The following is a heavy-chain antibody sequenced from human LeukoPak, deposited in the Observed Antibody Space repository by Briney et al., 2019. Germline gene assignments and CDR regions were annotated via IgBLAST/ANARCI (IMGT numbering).Heavy chain of an antibody. J-gene: IGHJ6*02. V-gene: IGHV1-18*01. CDR2: ISAYNGST. D-gene: IGHD3-10*01. CDR1: GYTFTSYG. Sequence: ASVKVSCKASGYTFTSYGISWVRQAPGQGLEWMGWISAYNGSTNYAQKLQGRVTMTTDTSTSTAYMELRSLRSDDTAVYYCARERAQYYYGSGSYNYYYYGMDVWGQGTTVTVSS. CDR3: ARERAQYYYGSGSYNYYYYGMDV.